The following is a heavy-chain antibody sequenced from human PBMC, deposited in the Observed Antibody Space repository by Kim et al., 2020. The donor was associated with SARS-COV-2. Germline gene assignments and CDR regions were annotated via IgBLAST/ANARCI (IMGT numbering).Heavy chain of an antibody. D-gene: IGHD2-15*01. J-gene: IGHJ5*02. CDR2: INAGNGDT. V-gene: IGHV1-3*01. CDR1: GYIFSTYP. Sequence: ASVKVSCKASGYIFSTYPIHWVRQAPGQRLEWMGWINAGNGDTKYSQNFQGRVTITRDTSASTAYMQLSSLRSEDTAVYYCARSMPIGATQGGWFDPWGQGTLVTVSS. CDR3: ARSMPIGATQGGWFDP.